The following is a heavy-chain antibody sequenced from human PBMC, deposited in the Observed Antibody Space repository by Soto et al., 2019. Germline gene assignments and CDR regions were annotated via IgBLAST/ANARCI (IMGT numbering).Heavy chain of an antibody. Sequence: QVQLQESGPRLVKPSETLSLTCTLSGGSLNHYYWTWIRQPPGKGLEYIGYIYSSGDTNYNPSLKGRVTMTVDTSKNQFSLKLRAVTAADTAVYSCARFTGSPYYFDYWSLGTLVTVSS. CDR2: IYSSGDT. CDR1: GGSLNHYY. CDR3: ARFTGSPYYFDY. J-gene: IGHJ4*02. V-gene: IGHV4-59*01. D-gene: IGHD1-1*01.